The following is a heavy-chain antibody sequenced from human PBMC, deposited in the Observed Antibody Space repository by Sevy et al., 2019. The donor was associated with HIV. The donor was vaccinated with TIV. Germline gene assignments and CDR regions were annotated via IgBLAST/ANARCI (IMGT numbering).Heavy chain of an antibody. CDR1: GFTFSSYA. V-gene: IGHV3-30*04. D-gene: IGHD2-2*01. CDR2: ISYDGSNK. J-gene: IGHJ6*02. Sequence: GGYLRLSCAASGFTFSSYAMHWVRQAPGKGLEWVAVISYDGSNKYYADSVKGRFTISRDNSKNTLYLQMNSLRAEDTAVYYCARVGYCSSTCCYYYYGMDVWGQGTTVTVSS. CDR3: ARVGYCSSTCCYYYYGMDV.